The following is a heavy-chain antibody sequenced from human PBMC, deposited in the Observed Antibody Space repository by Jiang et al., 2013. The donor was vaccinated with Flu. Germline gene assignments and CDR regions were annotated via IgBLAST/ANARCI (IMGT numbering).Heavy chain of an antibody. V-gene: IGHV4-31*03. CDR3: ARSRKVDYGGKEYWFDP. CDR1: GGSISSGGYY. J-gene: IGHJ5*02. CDR2: IYYSGST. Sequence: GPGLVKPSQTLSLTCTVSGGSISSGGYYWSWIRQHPGKGLEWIGYIYYSGSTYYNPSLKSRVTISVDTSKNQFSLKLSSVTAADTAVYYCARSRKVDYGGKEYWFDPWGQGTLVTVSS. D-gene: IGHD4-23*01.